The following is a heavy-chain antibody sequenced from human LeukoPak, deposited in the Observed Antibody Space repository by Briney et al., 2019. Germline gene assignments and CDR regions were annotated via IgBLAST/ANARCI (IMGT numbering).Heavy chain of an antibody. V-gene: IGHV3-11*01. CDR2: ISRSGDTI. D-gene: IGHD1-7*01. J-gene: IGHJ4*02. CDR3: AGYHWNSGVVY. CDR1: GFTFSDYA. Sequence: GGSLRLSCAASGFTFSDYAMSWIRQAPEQGLEWVSYISRSGDTIDYADSVKGRFSISRDNAKNSLYLQMNSLRAEDTAVYYCAGYHWNSGVVYWGQGTLVTVSS.